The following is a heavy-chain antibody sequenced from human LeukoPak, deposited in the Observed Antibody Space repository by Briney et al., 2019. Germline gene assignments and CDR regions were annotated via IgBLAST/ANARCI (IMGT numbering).Heavy chain of an antibody. Sequence: PSETLSLTCTVSGGSISSYYWSWIRQPAGKGLEWIGRIYTSGSTNYNPSLKSRVTMSVDTSKNQFSLMVSSVTAVDTAVYYCATGRNGVVPSPILGVGPWYNYHYMDVWGKGTTVTVSS. V-gene: IGHV4-4*07. J-gene: IGHJ6*03. CDR3: ATGRNGVVPSPILGVGPWYNYHYMDV. CDR2: IYTSGST. D-gene: IGHD2-2*02. CDR1: GGSISSYY.